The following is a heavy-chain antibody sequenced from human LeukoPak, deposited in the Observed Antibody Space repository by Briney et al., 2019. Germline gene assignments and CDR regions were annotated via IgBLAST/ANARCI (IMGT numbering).Heavy chain of an antibody. CDR2: INPNSGGT. J-gene: IGHJ4*02. D-gene: IGHD5-18*01. Sequence: ASVKVSCKASGYTVTSYYMHWVRQAPGQGLEWMGWINPNSGGTNYAQKFQGWVTMTRDTSISTAYMELSRLRSDDTAVYYCARGPDTAMVAFDYWGQGTLVTVSS. V-gene: IGHV1-2*04. CDR3: ARGPDTAMVAFDY. CDR1: GYTVTSYY.